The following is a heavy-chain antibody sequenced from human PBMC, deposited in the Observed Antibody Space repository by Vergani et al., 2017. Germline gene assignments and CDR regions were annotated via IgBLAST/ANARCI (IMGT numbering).Heavy chain of an antibody. CDR2: IYYSGRT. CDR3: AREGEDGYNFDY. V-gene: IGHV4-61*01. J-gene: IGHJ4*02. CDR1: GGSVSSGRYY. D-gene: IGHD5-24*01. Sequence: QVQLQESGPGLVKPSETLSLTCTVSGGSVSSGRYYWTWIRHPPGKGLGWIGYIYYSGRTNYNPSLKSRVTISVDTSKNQCALKLSSVTAADTAVYYCAREGEDGYNFDYWGQGTLVTVSS.